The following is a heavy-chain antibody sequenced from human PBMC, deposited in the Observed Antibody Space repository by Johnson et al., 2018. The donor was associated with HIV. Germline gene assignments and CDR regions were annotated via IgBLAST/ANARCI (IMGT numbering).Heavy chain of an antibody. J-gene: IGHJ3*02. V-gene: IGHV3-30*03. CDR2: ISYDGSNE. D-gene: IGHD3-10*01. CDR1: GFTFRSYG. Sequence: QVQLVESVGGVVQPGRSLRLSCAVSGFTFRSYGVHWVRQAPGNGLEWVAVISYDGSNEYYADSVKGRFTISRDNSKNTLYLQMNSLRAEDTAVYYCAIGRGEFPRHAFDIWGQGTMVTVSS. CDR3: AIGRGEFPRHAFDI.